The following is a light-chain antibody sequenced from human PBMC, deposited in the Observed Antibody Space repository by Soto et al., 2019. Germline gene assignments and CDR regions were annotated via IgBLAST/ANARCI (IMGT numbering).Light chain of an antibody. CDR3: QQYNNWPRLT. CDR2: DAS. Sequence: EIVMTQSPATLSVSPGERATLSCRASQSVSSNLAWFQQKPGQAPRLLIYDASTRATGIPARFSGSGSGTEFTLTISSLQSEDFAGYYCQQYNNWPRLTFGGGTKVEIK. J-gene: IGKJ4*01. CDR1: QSVSSN. V-gene: IGKV3-15*01.